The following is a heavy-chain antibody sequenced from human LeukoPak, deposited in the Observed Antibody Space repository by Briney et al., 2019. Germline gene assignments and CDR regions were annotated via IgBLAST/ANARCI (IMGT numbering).Heavy chain of an antibody. D-gene: IGHD3-22*01. CDR2: IYYSGST. J-gene: IGHJ5*02. V-gene: IGHV4-31*03. CDR3: ARESYYYDSSGHRGLFDP. Sequence: SKTLSLTCTVSGGSISSGGYYWSWIRQHPGKGLEWIGYIYYSGSTYYNPSLKSRVTISVDTSKNQFSLKLSSVTAADTAVYYCARESYYYDSSGHRGLFDPWGQGTLVTVSS. CDR1: GGSISSGGYY.